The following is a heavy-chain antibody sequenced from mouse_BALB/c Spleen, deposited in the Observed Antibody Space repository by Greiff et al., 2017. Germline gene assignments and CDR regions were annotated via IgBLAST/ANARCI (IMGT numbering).Heavy chain of an antibody. CDR3: TRFYYGSSYAMDY. D-gene: IGHD1-1*01. CDR2: IYPSDSYT. J-gene: IGHJ4*01. V-gene: IGHV1-69*02. CDR1: GYTFTSYW. Sequence: QVQLQQPGAELVRPGASVKLSCKASGYTFTSYWINWVKQRPGQGLEWIGNIYPSDSYTNYNQKFKDKATLTVDKSSSTAYMQLSSLTSEDSAVYYCTRFYYGSSYAMDYWGQGTSVTVSS.